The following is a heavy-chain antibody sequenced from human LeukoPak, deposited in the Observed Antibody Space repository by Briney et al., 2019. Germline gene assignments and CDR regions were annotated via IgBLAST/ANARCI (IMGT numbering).Heavy chain of an antibody. D-gene: IGHD3-3*01. J-gene: IGHJ4*02. CDR3: ARDLQLRFLEWLGRGGNNFDY. V-gene: IGHV1-18*01. CDR2: ISAYNGNT. CDR1: GYTFTSYG. Sequence: GASVKVSCKASGYTFTSYGISWVRQAPGQGLEWMGWISAYNGNTNYAQKLQGRVTMTTDTSTSTAYMELRSLRSDDTAVYYCARDLQLRFLEWLGRGGNNFDYWGQGTLVTVSS.